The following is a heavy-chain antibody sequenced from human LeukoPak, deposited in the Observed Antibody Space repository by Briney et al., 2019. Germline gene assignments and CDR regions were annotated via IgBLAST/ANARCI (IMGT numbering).Heavy chain of an antibody. CDR1: GFTFSSYA. D-gene: IGHD3-3*01. V-gene: IGHV3-23*01. J-gene: IGHJ5*02. Sequence: GGSLRLSCAASGFTFSSYAMSWVRQAPGKGLEVVSGISGSGGSTYYADSVKGRFTISRDNSKNTLYLPMNSLRAEDTAVYYCAKSFEVDYWFDPWGQGTLVTVSS. CDR3: AKSFEVDYWFDP. CDR2: ISGSGGST.